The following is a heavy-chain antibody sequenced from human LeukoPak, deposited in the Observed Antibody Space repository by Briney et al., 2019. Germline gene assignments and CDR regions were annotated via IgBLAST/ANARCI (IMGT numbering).Heavy chain of an antibody. Sequence: SETLSLICTVSGGSISSYYWSWIRQPPGKGLEWIGYIYYSGSTNYNPSLKSRVTISVDTSKNQFSLKLSSVTAADTAVYYCARHRDGYHYFFDYWGQGTLVTVSS. J-gene: IGHJ4*02. D-gene: IGHD5-24*01. CDR2: IYYSGST. V-gene: IGHV4-59*01. CDR1: GGSISSYY. CDR3: ARHRDGYHYFFDY.